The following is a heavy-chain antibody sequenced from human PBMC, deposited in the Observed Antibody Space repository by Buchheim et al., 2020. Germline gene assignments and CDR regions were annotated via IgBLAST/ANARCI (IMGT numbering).Heavy chain of an antibody. CDR2: IWYDGSNK. J-gene: IGHJ6*02. CDR1: GFIFSSYG. CDR3: ARQYSYGEGNYYYGMDV. V-gene: IGHV3-33*01. D-gene: IGHD5-18*01. Sequence: QVQLVESGGGVVQPGRFLRVSCAASGFIFSSYGMHWVRQAPGKGLEWVAVIWYDGSNKYYADSVRGRFTISRDHSKKKLYLEMNSLRAEDTAVYYCARQYSYGEGNYYYGMDVWGQGTT.